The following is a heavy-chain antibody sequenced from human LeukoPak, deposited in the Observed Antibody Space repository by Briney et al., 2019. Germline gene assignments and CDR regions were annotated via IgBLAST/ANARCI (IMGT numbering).Heavy chain of an antibody. D-gene: IGHD2-2*01. V-gene: IGHV3-21*01. CDR2: ISSSSSYI. CDR3: ESTRIIVPAVIL. J-gene: IGHJ4*02. CDR1: GFTFSSNS. Sequence: GSLRLSCAASGFTFSSNSMNWDRQAPGKRLEWVSSISSSSSYIYYADSVKGRFTISRDNAKNSLYLQMNSLRDEDTAVYYCESTRIIVPAVILWGQGTLVTVSS.